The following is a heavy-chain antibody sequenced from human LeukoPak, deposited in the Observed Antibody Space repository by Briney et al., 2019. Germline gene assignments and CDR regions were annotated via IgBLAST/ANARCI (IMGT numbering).Heavy chain of an antibody. CDR1: GYTFTSYA. V-gene: IGHV7-4-1*02. Sequence: ASVKVSCKASGYTFTSYAMNWVRQAPGQGLEWMGWINTNTGNPTYAQGFTGRFVFSLDTSVSTAYLQISSLKAEDTAVYYCASASPCPAGWFGEDWFDRWGQGTLVTVSS. J-gene: IGHJ5*02. CDR3: ASASPCPAGWFGEDWFDR. D-gene: IGHD3-10*01. CDR2: INTNTGNP.